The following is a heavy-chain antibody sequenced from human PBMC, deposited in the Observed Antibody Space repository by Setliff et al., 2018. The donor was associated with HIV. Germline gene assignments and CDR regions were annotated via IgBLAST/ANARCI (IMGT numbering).Heavy chain of an antibody. CDR2: INHSGST. Sequence: SETLSLTCAVYGGSFSDYYWSWIRQPPGKGLEWIGEINHSGSTNYNPSLKRRVTISVDTSKNQFSLKLNSVTAADTAVYYCASRIYYYDSNNFLREEGFDPWGQGTLVTVSS. D-gene: IGHD3-22*01. CDR1: GGSFSDYY. J-gene: IGHJ5*02. CDR3: ASRIYYYDSNNFLREEGFDP. V-gene: IGHV4-34*01.